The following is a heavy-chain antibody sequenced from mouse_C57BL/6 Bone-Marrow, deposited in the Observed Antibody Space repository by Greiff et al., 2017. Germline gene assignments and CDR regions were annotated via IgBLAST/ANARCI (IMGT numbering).Heavy chain of an antibody. J-gene: IGHJ2*01. V-gene: IGHV1-81*01. Sequence: VKLMESGAELARPGASVKLSCKASGYNFTSYGISWVKQRTGQGLEWIGEIYPRSGNTYYNEKFKGKATLTADKSSSTAYMELRSLTSEDSAVXFCAHDGKFCDYWGQGTTLTVSS. D-gene: IGHD2-3*01. CDR2: IYPRSGNT. CDR3: AHDGKFCDY. CDR1: GYNFTSYG.